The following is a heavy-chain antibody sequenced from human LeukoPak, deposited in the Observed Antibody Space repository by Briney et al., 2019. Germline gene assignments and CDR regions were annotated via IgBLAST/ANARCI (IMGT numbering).Heavy chain of an antibody. D-gene: IGHD3-10*01. Sequence: PSETLSLTCAVYGGSFSGYYWSWIRQPPGKGLEWIGEINHSGSTNYNPSLKSRVTISVDTSKNQFSLKLSSVTAADTAVYYCARDTGYPFMVRGWGNWFDPWGQGTLVTVSS. CDR2: INHSGST. CDR1: GGSFSGYY. CDR3: ARDTGYPFMVRGWGNWFDP. J-gene: IGHJ5*02. V-gene: IGHV4-34*01.